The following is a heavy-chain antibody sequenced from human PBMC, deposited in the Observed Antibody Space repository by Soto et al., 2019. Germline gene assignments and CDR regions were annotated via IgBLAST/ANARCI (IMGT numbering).Heavy chain of an antibody. CDR2: INPNSGGT. Sequence: ASVKVSCKASGYTFTGYYMHWVRQAPGQGLEWMGWINPNSGGTNYAQKFQGWVTMTRDTSISTAYMELSRLRSDDTAVYYCARDRGHDYGGNYCYYYGMDVWGQGTTVTVSS. CDR1: GYTFTGYY. D-gene: IGHD4-17*01. J-gene: IGHJ6*02. CDR3: ARDRGHDYGGNYCYYYGMDV. V-gene: IGHV1-2*04.